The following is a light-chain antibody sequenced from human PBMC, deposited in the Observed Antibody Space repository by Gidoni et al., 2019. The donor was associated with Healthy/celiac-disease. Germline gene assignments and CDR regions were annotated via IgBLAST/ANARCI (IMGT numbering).Light chain of an antibody. J-gene: IGKJ4*01. CDR3: QQSYSTPLT. CDR2: AAS. CDR1: QRISSY. V-gene: IGKV1-39*01. Sequence: DIQMTQSPSSLSASVGDSVTITCRSSQRISSYLNWYQQKPGKAPKLRIYAASSLQSGVPSRVSGSGSGTDFTINSSSLQPEDFATYYCQQSYSTPLTFGGXTKVEIK.